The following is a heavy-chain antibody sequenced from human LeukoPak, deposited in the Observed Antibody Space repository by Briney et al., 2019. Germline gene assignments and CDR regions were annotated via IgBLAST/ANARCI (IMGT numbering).Heavy chain of an antibody. CDR3: ARANSPVLRYFDWELQGYFDY. CDR2: IIPIFGTA. D-gene: IGHD3-9*01. J-gene: IGHJ4*02. CDR1: GGTFSSYA. Sequence: GASVKVSCKASGGTFSSYAISWVRQAPGQGLEWMGGIIPIFGTANYAQKFQGRVTITADESTSTAYMELSSLRSEDTAVYYCARANSPVLRYFDWELQGYFDYWGQGTLVTVSS. V-gene: IGHV1-69*13.